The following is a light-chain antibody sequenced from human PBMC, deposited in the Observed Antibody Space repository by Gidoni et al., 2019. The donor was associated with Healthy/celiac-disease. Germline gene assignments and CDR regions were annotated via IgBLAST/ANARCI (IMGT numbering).Light chain of an antibody. CDR2: GAS. CDR3: QQYGSSPWT. CDR1: RSVSSSN. J-gene: IGKJ1*01. V-gene: IGKV3-20*01. Sequence: EIVLTQSPGTLSLSPGERATLSCRASRSVSSSNLAWYQQKPGQAPRLLSYGASSRATGIPDRFSGSGSGTDFTLTISSLEPEDFAVYYCQQYGSSPWTFGQGTKVEIK.